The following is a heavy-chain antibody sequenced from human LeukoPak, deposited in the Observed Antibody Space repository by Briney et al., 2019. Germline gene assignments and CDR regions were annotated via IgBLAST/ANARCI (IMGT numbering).Heavy chain of an antibody. CDR3: ARDYYDTSGAITFDY. V-gene: IGHV1-3*01. J-gene: IGHJ4*02. Sequence: ASVKVSCKTSGYTFTTYPIHWVRQAPGQRLEWMGWINAGSGDTKYSQNFQGRVTINRDTSASTAYMELSSLRSEDTAVYYCARDYYDTSGAITFDYWGQGTLVTVSS. CDR2: INAGSGDT. D-gene: IGHD3-22*01. CDR1: GYTFTTYP.